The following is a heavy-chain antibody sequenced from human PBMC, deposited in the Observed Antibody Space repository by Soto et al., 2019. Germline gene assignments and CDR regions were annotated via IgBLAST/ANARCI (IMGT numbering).Heavy chain of an antibody. Sequence: EVQLVESGGGLVKPGGSLRLSCAASGFTFSSYSMNWVRQAPGKGLEWVSSISSSSSYIYYADSVKGRFTISRDNAKNSLYLQMNRLRAEDPAVYYGARDRGPAAYYYYMDVWGKGTTVTVSS. CDR1: GFTFSSYS. D-gene: IGHD2-2*01. CDR3: ARDRGPAAYYYYMDV. CDR2: ISSSSSYI. V-gene: IGHV3-21*01. J-gene: IGHJ6*03.